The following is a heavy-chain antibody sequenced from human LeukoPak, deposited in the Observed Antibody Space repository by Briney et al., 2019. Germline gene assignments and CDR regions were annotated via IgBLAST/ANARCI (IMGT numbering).Heavy chain of an antibody. J-gene: IGHJ4*02. CDR1: GGSIRTHY. D-gene: IGHD4-17*01. V-gene: IGHV4-59*08. Sequence: SETLSLTCTVSGGSIRTHYWSWIPQPPGKGLEWIGYIDYSGDTSYNPSLKSRVAMSLDTSKNQFSLRLSSVTAADTAVFFCARATSYGDYIDYWGQGTLVTVSS. CDR3: ARATSYGDYIDY. CDR2: IDYSGDT.